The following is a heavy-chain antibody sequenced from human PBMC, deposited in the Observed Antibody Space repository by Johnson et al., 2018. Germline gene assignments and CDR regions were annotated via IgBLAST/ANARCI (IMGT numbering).Heavy chain of an antibody. CDR1: GFTYSTYA. CDR2: ISGSGDST. Sequence: EVQLVESGGGLVQPGGSLRLSCAASGFTYSTYAMTWVRQAPGKGLEWVSAISGSGDSTYYADSVRGRFTISSDNSYTSLYLQMNSLRAEDTAVDYCAKEVIAGTSSSGYYGMDVWGQGTTVTVS. V-gene: IGHV3-23*04. J-gene: IGHJ6*02. CDR3: AKEVIAGTSSSGYYGMDV. D-gene: IGHD2-15*01.